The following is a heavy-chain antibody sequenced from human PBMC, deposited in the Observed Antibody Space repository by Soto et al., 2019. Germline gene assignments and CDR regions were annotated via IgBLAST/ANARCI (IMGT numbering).Heavy chain of an antibody. J-gene: IGHJ4*02. CDR2: INTYNGAT. V-gene: IGHV1-18*01. Sequence: ASVKVSSKVSGYTLITYGISWVRQAPGQGLEWMGWINTYNGATNYAQNLQGRVTMTTDTSTNTAYMDLRSLRSDDTAVYYCARYCSGGSCHKGVPDYWGQGTLVTVSS. CDR1: GYTLITYG. CDR3: ARYCSGGSCHKGVPDY. D-gene: IGHD2-15*01.